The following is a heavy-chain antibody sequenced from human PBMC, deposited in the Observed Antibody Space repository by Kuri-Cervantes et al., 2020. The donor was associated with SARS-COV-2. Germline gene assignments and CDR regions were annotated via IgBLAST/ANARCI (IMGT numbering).Heavy chain of an antibody. CDR1: GYTFTSYG. CDR3: ARADHYYDSSGYSQETFDY. CDR2: INPNSGGT. V-gene: IGHV1-2*04. D-gene: IGHD3-22*01. J-gene: IGHJ4*02. Sequence: ASVKVSCKASGYTFTSYGISWVRQAPGQGLEWMGWINPNSGGTNYAQKFQGWVTMTRDTSMSTAYMELSRLRSDDTAVYYCARADHYYDSSGYSQETFDYWGQGTLVTVSS.